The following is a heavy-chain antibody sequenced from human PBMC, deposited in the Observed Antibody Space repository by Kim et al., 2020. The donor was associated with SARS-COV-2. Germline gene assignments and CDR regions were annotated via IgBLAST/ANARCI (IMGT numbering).Heavy chain of an antibody. D-gene: IGHD3-3*01. Sequence: SETLSLTCAVYGGSFSGYYWSWIRQPPGMGLEWIGEINHSGSSNYNPSLKSRVTISVDTSKNQFSLKLRSVTVADTAVFYCARGRTGVVPSPILGIGPHYDYYAMDVWGRGTTVTVSS. CDR3: ARGRTGVVPSPILGIGPHYDYYAMDV. V-gene: IGHV4-34*01. J-gene: IGHJ6*02. CDR2: INHSGSS. CDR1: GGSFSGYY.